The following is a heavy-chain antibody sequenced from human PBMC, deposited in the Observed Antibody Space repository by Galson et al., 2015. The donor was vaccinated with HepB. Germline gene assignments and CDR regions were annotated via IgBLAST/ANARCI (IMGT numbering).Heavy chain of an antibody. V-gene: IGHV3-72*01. CDR3: IRVVVGSLTSDHYDAY. Sequence: SLRLSCAASGFTFSDYYVDWVRQAPGKGLEWVGRSRNKANSHTTEYAASVKGRFTTSRDESQNSVHLQMSSLKIEDTAVYYCIRVVVGSLTSDHYDAYWGQGIPVTVSS. CDR1: GFTFSDYY. CDR2: SRNKANSHTT. D-gene: IGHD3-22*01. J-gene: IGHJ4*02.